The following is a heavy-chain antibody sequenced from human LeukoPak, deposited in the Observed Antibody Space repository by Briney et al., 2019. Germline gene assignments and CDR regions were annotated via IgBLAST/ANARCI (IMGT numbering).Heavy chain of an antibody. J-gene: IGHJ3*02. V-gene: IGHV1-69*13. CDR1: GGTFSSYA. CDR2: IIPIFGTA. D-gene: IGHD6-13*01. CDR3: ARDLSSSWYKNAFDI. Sequence: ASVKVSCKASGGTFSSYAISWVRQAPGQGLEWMGGIIPIFGTANYAQKFQGRVTITADESTSTAYMELSSLRSEDTAVYYCARDLSSSWYKNAFDIWGQGTMVTVSS.